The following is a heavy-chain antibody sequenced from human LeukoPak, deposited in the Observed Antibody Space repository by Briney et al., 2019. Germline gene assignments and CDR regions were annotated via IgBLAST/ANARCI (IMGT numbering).Heavy chain of an antibody. CDR2: ISYNSASI. Sequence: QTGGSLRLSCAASGFTFSSYAMNWLRQAPGKGLEWVSAISYNSASIYYADSVKGRFTISRDNSKNTLYLQMNSLRAEDTAVYYCARLYYYDSSGYYNFWGQGTLVTVSS. J-gene: IGHJ4*02. D-gene: IGHD3-22*01. V-gene: IGHV3-23*01. CDR3: ARLYYYDSSGYYNF. CDR1: GFTFSSYA.